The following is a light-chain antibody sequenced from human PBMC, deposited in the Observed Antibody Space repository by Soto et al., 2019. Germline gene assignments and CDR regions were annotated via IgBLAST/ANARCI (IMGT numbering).Light chain of an antibody. CDR2: SAS. CDR3: QQSYGAPPT. CDR1: QSISRR. J-gene: IGKJ1*01. V-gene: IGKV1-39*01. Sequence: DIQMTQSPSSLSASVGDRVSITCRASQSISRRLNWYQHKPGKAPKLLIFSASTLQSGAPSRFSGSGSGTDFTLTITTLQPEDFATYYCQQSYGAPPTFGQGTKV.